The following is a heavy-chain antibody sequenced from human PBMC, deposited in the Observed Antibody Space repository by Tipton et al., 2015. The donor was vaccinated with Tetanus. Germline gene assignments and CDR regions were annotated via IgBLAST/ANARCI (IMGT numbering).Heavy chain of an antibody. V-gene: IGHV4-30-4*01. J-gene: IGHJ6*02. D-gene: IGHD4-17*01. CDR3: ARDQRLAGRYYYGLDV. CDR2: IYYSGGT. Sequence: LRLSCTVSGGSISSGDYYWNWIRQPPGKGLEWIGYIYYSGGTYNNPSLTSRVFISIDTSKNQFSLKLNSVTAADAAVYYCARDQRLAGRYYYGLDVWGQGTTVTVSS. CDR1: GGSISSGDYY.